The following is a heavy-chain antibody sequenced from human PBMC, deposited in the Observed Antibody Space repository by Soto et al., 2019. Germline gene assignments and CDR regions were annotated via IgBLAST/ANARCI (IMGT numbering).Heavy chain of an antibody. CDR1: GFTFSSYS. CDR2: ISSSSSYI. CDR3: ARVGLLEWLFLDYYYYGMDV. Sequence: EVQLVESGGGLVKPGGSLRLSCAASGFTFSSYSMNWVRQAPGKGLEWVSSISSSSSYIYYADSVKGRFSISRDNAKNSLYLQMNSLRAEDTAAYYCARVGLLEWLFLDYYYYGMDVWGHGTTVTVSS. J-gene: IGHJ6*02. V-gene: IGHV3-21*01. D-gene: IGHD3-3*01.